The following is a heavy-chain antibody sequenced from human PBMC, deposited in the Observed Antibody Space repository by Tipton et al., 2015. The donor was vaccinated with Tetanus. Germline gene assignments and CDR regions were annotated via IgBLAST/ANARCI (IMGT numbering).Heavy chain of an antibody. CDR2: IYFSGHT. D-gene: IGHD6-19*01. CDR3: ARHSGWYNFYNGMDV. V-gene: IGHV4-61*05. CDR1: GGSISSSNYY. Sequence: TLSLTCTVSGGSISSSNYYWGWIRQPPGKGLEWIGYIYFSGHTKYNPSLNSRVTMSVDTSNNQFSLRLTSVTEADTAIYYCARHSGWYNFYNGMDVWGQGTTVTVSS. J-gene: IGHJ6*02.